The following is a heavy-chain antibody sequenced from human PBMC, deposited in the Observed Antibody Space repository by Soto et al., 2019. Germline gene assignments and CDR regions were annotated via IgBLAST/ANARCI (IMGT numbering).Heavy chain of an antibody. Sequence: EVQLLESGGGLVQPGGSLRLSCAASGFTFSSYAMSWVRQAPGKGLEWVSAISGSGGSTYYADSVKGRFTSSRDNSKNTLYLQMNSLRAEDTAVYYCAKGIQLERRFTTANYYGMDVWGQGTTVTVSS. V-gene: IGHV3-23*01. CDR3: AKGIQLERRFTTANYYGMDV. J-gene: IGHJ6*02. CDR1: GFTFSSYA. D-gene: IGHD1-1*01. CDR2: ISGSGGST.